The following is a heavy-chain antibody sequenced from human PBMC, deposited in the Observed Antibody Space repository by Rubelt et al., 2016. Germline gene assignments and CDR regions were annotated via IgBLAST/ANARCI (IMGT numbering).Heavy chain of an antibody. V-gene: IGHV1-18*01. D-gene: IGHD3-10*01. J-gene: IGHJ4*02. CDR3: ARDPLPVRGVIMTPTH. CDR2: ISAYNGNT. Sequence: QVQLVQSGAEVKKPGSSVKVSCKASGYTFTSYGISWVRQAPGQGLEWMGWISAYNGNTNYAQKVQGRVTMTTDTSTSTAYMELRSLRSDDTAVYYCARDPLPVRGVIMTPTHWGQGTLVTVSS. CDR1: GYTFTSYG.